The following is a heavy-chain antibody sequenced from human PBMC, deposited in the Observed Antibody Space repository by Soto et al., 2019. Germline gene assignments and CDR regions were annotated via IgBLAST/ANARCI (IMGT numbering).Heavy chain of an antibody. CDR1: GYTSTGYY. J-gene: IGHJ5*02. V-gene: IGHV1-2*02. CDR2: INPNSGGT. CDR3: ARAAYCTNGVCYGWFDP. D-gene: IGHD2-8*01. Sequence: QVQLVQSGAEVKKPGASVKVSCKASGYTSTGYYMHWVRQAPGQGLEWMGWINPNSGGTNYAQKFQGRVTMTRDTSISTAYMELSRLRSDDTAVYYCARAAYCTNGVCYGWFDPWGQGTLVTVSS.